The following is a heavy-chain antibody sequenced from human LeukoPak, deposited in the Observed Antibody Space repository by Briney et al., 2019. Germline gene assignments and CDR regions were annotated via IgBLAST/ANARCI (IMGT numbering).Heavy chain of an antibody. Sequence: PSETLSLTCTVSGGSISSSSYYWGWIRQPPGKGLEWIGRIYYSGSTYYNPSLKSRVTISVDTSKNQFSLKLSSVTAADTAVYYCARELRSLYYFDYWGQGTLVTVSS. J-gene: IGHJ4*02. V-gene: IGHV4-39*02. CDR2: IYYSGST. CDR1: GGSISSSSYY. D-gene: IGHD3-16*01. CDR3: ARELRSLYYFDY.